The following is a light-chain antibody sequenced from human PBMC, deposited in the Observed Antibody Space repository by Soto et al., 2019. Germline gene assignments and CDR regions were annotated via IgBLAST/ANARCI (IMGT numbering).Light chain of an antibody. J-gene: IGKJ1*01. V-gene: IGKV3-20*01. Sequence: EIVLTQSPGTLSLSPGERATLSCRASQSLGNTYLAWYQQKPGQTPRLLIHGASTRATGIPARFSGTGSGTDFTLTINRLEPEDFAVYYCQQYGRSLWTFGQGTKVE. CDR2: GAS. CDR1: QSLGNTY. CDR3: QQYGRSLWT.